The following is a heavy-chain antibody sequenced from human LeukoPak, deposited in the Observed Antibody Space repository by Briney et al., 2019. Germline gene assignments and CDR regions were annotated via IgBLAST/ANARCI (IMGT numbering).Heavy chain of an antibody. CDR2: ISGVASDI. CDR1: GFTFSDYY. Sequence: PGGSLRLSCAASGFTFSDYYMTWIRQAPGKGLEWVSYISGVASDIHYADSVKGRFTISRDNAKNSVYLQMNSPRAGDTAVYYCARGGALGMDVWGQGTTVTVSS. V-gene: IGHV3-11*01. D-gene: IGHD1-26*01. J-gene: IGHJ6*02. CDR3: ARGGALGMDV.